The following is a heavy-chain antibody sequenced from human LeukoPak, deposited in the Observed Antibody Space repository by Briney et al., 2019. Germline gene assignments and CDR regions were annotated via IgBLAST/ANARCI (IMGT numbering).Heavy chain of an antibody. CDR1: GFTFSNYW. J-gene: IGHJ2*01. CDR3: ARGYAGGYFDL. Sequence: GGSLRLSCAASGFTFSNYWMHWVRQGPGKGLVWVSRINSDGSNTAYADSVKGRFTISRDNAKNTLSLQMNSLRVEDTAVYYCARGYAGGYFDLWGRGTLVTVSS. V-gene: IGHV3-74*01. CDR2: INSDGSNT. D-gene: IGHD5-12*01.